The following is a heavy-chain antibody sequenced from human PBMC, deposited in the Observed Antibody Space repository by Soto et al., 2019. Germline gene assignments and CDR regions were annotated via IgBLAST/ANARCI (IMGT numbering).Heavy chain of an antibody. CDR1: GFTFSSYG. D-gene: IGHD4-17*01. V-gene: IGHV3-30*18. J-gene: IGHJ6*02. CDR3: AKPHRLGPYYYYGMDV. Sequence: HPGGSLRLSCAASGFTFSSYGMHWVRQAPGKGLEWVAVISYDGSNKYYAGSVKGRFTISRDNSKNTLYLQMNSLRAEDTAVYYCAKPHRLGPYYYYGMDVWGQGTTVTVSS. CDR2: ISYDGSNK.